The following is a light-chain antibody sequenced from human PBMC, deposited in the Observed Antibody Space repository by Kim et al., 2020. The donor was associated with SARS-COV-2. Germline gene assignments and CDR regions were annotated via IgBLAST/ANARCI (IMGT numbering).Light chain of an antibody. Sequence: DRASTAFRSRRGINSLLAGYKQKPGKSPKLITSKVSTLESGVPSRSSGSGSGTEFTITISSLQSDDFGTYYCHQYDTYWTFGQGTKVDIK. CDR2: KVS. CDR1: RGINSL. CDR3: HQYDTYWT. J-gene: IGKJ1*01. V-gene: IGKV1-5*03.